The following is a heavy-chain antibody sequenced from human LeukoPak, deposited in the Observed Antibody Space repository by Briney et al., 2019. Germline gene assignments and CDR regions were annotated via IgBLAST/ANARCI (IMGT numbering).Heavy chain of an antibody. D-gene: IGHD6-19*01. Sequence: ASVKVSCKVSGYTLTELSMHWVRQAPGKGLEWMGGFDPEDGETIYAQKFQGRVTMTEDTFTDTAYMELSSLRSEDTAVYYCATDRLAVAGRPSYFDYWGQGTLVTVSS. J-gene: IGHJ4*02. CDR2: FDPEDGET. V-gene: IGHV1-24*01. CDR3: ATDRLAVAGRPSYFDY. CDR1: GYTLTELS.